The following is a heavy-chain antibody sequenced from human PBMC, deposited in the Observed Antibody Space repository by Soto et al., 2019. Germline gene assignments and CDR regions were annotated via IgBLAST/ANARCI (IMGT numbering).Heavy chain of an antibody. CDR3: ARAAHSSGWLEYYYYGMDV. J-gene: IGHJ6*02. Sequence: ASETLSLTCTVSGGAIISGDYYWGCMGQPPGNGLEWIGYIYYSGSTYYNPSLKSRVTISVDTSKNQFSLKMSSVTAADTAVYYCARAAHSSGWLEYYYYGMDVWGQGTTVTVSS. CDR1: GGAIISGDYY. CDR2: IYYSGST. V-gene: IGHV4-30-4*01. D-gene: IGHD6-19*01.